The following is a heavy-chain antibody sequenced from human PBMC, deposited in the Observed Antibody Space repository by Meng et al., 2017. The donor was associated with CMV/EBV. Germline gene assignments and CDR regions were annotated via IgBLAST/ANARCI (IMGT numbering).Heavy chain of an antibody. D-gene: IGHD4-17*01. CDR1: GGSIGSYY. CDR2: IYTSGST. Sequence: PGLVQPSDTLSLTCTVSGGSIGSYYWSLIRQPAGKGLEWIGRIYTSGSTNYNPSLKSRVTMSVDTSKNQFSLKLSSVTAADTAVYYCARGPEVDYGDYVGLDYWGQGTLVTVSS. CDR3: ARGPEVDYGDYVGLDY. V-gene: IGHV4-4*07. J-gene: IGHJ4*02.